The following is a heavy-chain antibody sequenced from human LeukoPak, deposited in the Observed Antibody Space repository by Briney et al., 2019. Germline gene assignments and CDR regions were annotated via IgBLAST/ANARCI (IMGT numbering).Heavy chain of an antibody. V-gene: IGHV1-24*01. CDR2: FDPEDGET. Sequence: ASVKVSCKVSGYTLTELSMHWVRQAPGKGLEWRGGFDPEDGETIYAQKFQGRVTMTEDTSTDTAYMELSSLRCEETAVYYCATGGYSSGWDNFDYWGQGTLVTVSS. CDR1: GYTLTELS. D-gene: IGHD6-19*01. J-gene: IGHJ4*02. CDR3: ATGGYSSGWDNFDY.